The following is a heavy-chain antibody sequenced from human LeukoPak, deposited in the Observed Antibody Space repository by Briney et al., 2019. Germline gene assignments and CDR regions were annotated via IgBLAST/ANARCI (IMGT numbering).Heavy chain of an antibody. J-gene: IGHJ4*02. CDR2: ISTSSSYI. CDR3: ARDTTYGSGTYSFDY. Sequence: GGSLRLSCAASGFTFSSYSMNWVRPAPGKGLEWVSSISTSSSYIYYADSVKGRFTISRDNAKNSLYLQMNSLRAEDTAVYHCARDTTYGSGTYSFDYWGQGTLVTVSS. V-gene: IGHV3-21*01. D-gene: IGHD3-10*01. CDR1: GFTFSSYS.